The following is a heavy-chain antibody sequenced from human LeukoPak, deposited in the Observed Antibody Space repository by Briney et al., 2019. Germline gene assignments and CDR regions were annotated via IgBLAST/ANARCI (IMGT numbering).Heavy chain of an antibody. CDR1: GFTYDDYG. Sequence: GGSLRLSCAASGFTYDDYGLSWVRQAPGKGLKGASGINWNGGSTGYADSVKGRFTISRDNARNSLYLQMNSLRAEDTALYYCARMAYYYDSSGYYSTFDYWGQGTLVTVSS. CDR3: ARMAYYYDSSGYYSTFDY. CDR2: INWNGGST. V-gene: IGHV3-20*04. D-gene: IGHD3-22*01. J-gene: IGHJ4*02.